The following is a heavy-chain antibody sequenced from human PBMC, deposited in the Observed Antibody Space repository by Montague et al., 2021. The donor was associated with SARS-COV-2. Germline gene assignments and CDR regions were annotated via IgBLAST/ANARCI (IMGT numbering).Heavy chain of an antibody. Sequence: SETLSLTCTVSGGSISSGGYYWSWIRQHPGNGLEWIGNIYDGGSTFYNPSLKSRVTIFVDTSKNQFSLKLSSVTAADTAVYYCATRTRYPQNDFGFWGQGTLVTVSS. CDR3: ATRTRYPQNDFGF. J-gene: IGHJ4*02. V-gene: IGHV4-39*01. CDR1: GGSISSGGYY. D-gene: IGHD1-14*01. CDR2: IYDGGST.